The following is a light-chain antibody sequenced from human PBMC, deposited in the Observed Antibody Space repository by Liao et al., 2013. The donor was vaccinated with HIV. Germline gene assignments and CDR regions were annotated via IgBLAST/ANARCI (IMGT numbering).Light chain of an antibody. CDR1: KLGDKY. CDR3: QAWDSSSYV. CDR2: QDS. V-gene: IGLV3-1*01. Sequence: SYELTQPPSVSVSPGQTASITCSGDKLGDKYACWYQQKPGQSPVLVIYQDSKRPSGIPERFSGSNSGNTATLTISGTQAMDEADYYCQAWDSSSYVFGNWDRRSPS. J-gene: IGLJ1*01.